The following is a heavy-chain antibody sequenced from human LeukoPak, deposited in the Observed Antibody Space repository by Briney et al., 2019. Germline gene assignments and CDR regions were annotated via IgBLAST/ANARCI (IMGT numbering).Heavy chain of an antibody. J-gene: IGHJ4*02. CDR2: IYYSGST. CDR1: SGSISSYY. Sequence: SETLSLTCTVSSGSISSYYWRWIRPPPGKGLEGIGYIYYSGSTNFNTSLERRVTVSVDTSKNPFSLQLSSVAGGDTAVYYCARNYDRSGYYDAGFDYWGQGTLVTVSS. D-gene: IGHD3-22*01. CDR3: ARNYDRSGYYDAGFDY. V-gene: IGHV4-59*12.